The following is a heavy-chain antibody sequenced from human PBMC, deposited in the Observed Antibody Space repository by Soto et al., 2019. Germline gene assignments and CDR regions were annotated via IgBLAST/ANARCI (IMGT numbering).Heavy chain of an antibody. D-gene: IGHD3-16*01. CDR3: AREHLGEFLRAFDI. V-gene: IGHV4-59*01. Sequence: SEPLSLTRPVSGESICRLFPTWFRQPPGKGLEWIGYIYYSGSTNYNPSLKSRVTISVDTSKNQFSLKLSSVTAADTAVYYCAREHLGEFLRAFDIWGQGTMVTVSS. CDR2: IYYSGST. CDR1: GESICRLF. J-gene: IGHJ3*02.